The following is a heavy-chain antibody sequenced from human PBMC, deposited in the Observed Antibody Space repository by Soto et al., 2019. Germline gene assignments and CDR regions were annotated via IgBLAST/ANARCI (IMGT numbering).Heavy chain of an antibody. J-gene: IGHJ4*02. Sequence: QVRLQESGPGLVKPSQTLSLTCTVSGGSISSGDYFWSWVRQPPGKGLEWIGYIYYTGSTSYNPSLKSRITMSVDTSKNQFSLKGSSVTAADTAVYFCARDDGYYRLYDYWGQGTLVTVSS. D-gene: IGHD3-3*01. CDR2: IYYTGST. CDR3: ARDDGYYRLYDY. V-gene: IGHV4-30-4*01. CDR1: GGSISSGDYF.